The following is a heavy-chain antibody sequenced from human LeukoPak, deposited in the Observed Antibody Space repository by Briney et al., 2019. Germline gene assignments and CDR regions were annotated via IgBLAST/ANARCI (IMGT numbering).Heavy chain of an antibody. J-gene: IGHJ5*02. CDR2: IYYRGGST. Sequence: SETLSLTCTVSGASITSSIYYWAWIRQPPGKGLEWIGSIYYRGGSTYYNPSLKSRVTISVDMSKSWFSLKPSSGTAADSALYYCARRIGVYRLDPWGQGTLVTVSS. CDR1: GASITSSIYY. V-gene: IGHV4-39*01. CDR3: ARRIGVYRLDP. D-gene: IGHD5/OR15-5a*01.